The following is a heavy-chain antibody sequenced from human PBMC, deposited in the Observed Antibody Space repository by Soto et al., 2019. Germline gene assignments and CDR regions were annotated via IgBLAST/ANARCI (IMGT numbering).Heavy chain of an antibody. V-gene: IGHV4-59*01. D-gene: IGHD3-10*01. CDR1: GGSISSYY. CDR3: ARSPQVWFGEFNYFDY. CDR2: IYYSGST. Sequence: PSETLSLTCTVSGGSISSYYWSWIRQPPGKGLEWIGYIYYSGSTNYNPSIKSRVTISVDTSKNQFSLKLSSVTAADTAVYYRARSPQVWFGEFNYFDYWGQGNLVTVSS. J-gene: IGHJ4*02.